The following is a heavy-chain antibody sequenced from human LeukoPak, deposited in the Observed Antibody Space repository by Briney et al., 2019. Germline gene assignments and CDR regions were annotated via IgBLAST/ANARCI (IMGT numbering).Heavy chain of an antibody. CDR3: AKGGGYEAQYYYYYLDV. CDR1: GFTFSSYG. V-gene: IGHV3-30*02. D-gene: IGHD5-12*01. CDR2: IRYDGSNK. Sequence: GGSLRLSCAASGFTFSSYGMYWVRQAPGKGLEWVAFIRYDGSNKYYADPVKGRFTVSRDNSKNTLYLQMKSLRAEDTAVYYCAKGGGYEAQYYYYYLDVWGKGTTVTISS. J-gene: IGHJ6*03.